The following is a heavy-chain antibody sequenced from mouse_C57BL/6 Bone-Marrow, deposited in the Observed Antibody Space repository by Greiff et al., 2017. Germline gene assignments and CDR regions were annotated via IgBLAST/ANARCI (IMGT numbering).Heavy chain of an antibody. V-gene: IGHV6-3*01. CDR1: GFTFSNYW. CDR3: TGCRAMDY. CDR2: IRFKSDNYAT. Sequence: EVKLMESGGGLVQPGGSMKLSCVASGFTFSNYWMNWVRQSPEKGLEWVAQIRFKSDNYATHYAESVKGRFTISRDDSKRSVYLQMNNLRAGGTGMYYCTGCRAMDYWGQGTSVTVSS. J-gene: IGHJ4*01.